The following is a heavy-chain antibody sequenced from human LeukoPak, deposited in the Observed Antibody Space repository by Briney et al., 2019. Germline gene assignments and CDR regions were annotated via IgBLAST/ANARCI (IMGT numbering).Heavy chain of an antibody. J-gene: IGHJ4*02. Sequence: GGSLRLSCVASGFIFSSYGMHWVRQAPGKGLEWVAVISHDGSNEYYADSVKGRFTISRDNAKNTLYLQMGSLRLEDTAVYYCAKDKNHYVWGSPIDYWGQGTLVTVSS. CDR1: GFIFSSYG. CDR3: AKDKNHYVWGSPIDY. CDR2: ISHDGSNE. D-gene: IGHD3-16*01. V-gene: IGHV3-30*18.